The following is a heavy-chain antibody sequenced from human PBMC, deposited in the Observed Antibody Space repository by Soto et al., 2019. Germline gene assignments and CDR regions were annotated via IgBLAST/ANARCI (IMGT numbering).Heavy chain of an antibody. D-gene: IGHD4-17*01. Sequence: QVQLVESGGGVVQPGRSLRLSGAASGFNFNGNAMHWVRQPPDKGLEWMAVISFDASSKYYADSVKGRFTISRDNSKNTLYLQLNSLRLDDTAVYYCARGYDSTVKMVDNWGQGTLVTVSS. CDR2: ISFDASSK. V-gene: IGHV3-30*04. CDR1: GFNFNGNA. CDR3: ARGYDSTVKMVDN. J-gene: IGHJ4*02.